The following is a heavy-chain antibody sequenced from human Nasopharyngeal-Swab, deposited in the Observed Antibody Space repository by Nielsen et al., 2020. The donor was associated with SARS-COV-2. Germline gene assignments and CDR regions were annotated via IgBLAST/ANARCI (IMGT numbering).Heavy chain of an antibody. D-gene: IGHD5-12*01. CDR3: ARDHGYSGTSIDY. Sequence: SETLSFTCTVSGGSISSGGYYWSWIRQHPGKGLEWIGYIYYSGSTYYNPSLKSRVTISVDTSKNQFSLKLSSVTAADTAVYYCARDHGYSGTSIDYWGQGTLVTVSS. V-gene: IGHV4-31*03. CDR1: GGSISSGGYY. J-gene: IGHJ4*02. CDR2: IYYSGST.